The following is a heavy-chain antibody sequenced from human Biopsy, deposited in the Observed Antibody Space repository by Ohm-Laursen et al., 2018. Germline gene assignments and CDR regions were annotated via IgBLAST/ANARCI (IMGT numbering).Heavy chain of an antibody. CDR2: IYSSGST. V-gene: IGHV4-4*07. Sequence: SDTLSLTCTVSGGSLSSYYWSWIRQPAGKGLEWIGRIYSSGSTNYNPPLKSRVTLSMDTSKRQFSLKLSFVTAAGTAVYYCARWTPEYDSSRYYLDAFDIWGQGTKVTVSS. CDR3: ARWTPEYDSSRYYLDAFDI. J-gene: IGHJ3*02. CDR1: GGSLSSYY. D-gene: IGHD3-22*01.